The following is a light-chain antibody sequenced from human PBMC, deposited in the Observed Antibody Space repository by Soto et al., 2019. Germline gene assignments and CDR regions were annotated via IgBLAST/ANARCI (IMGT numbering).Light chain of an antibody. CDR3: QQFGSSPGFT. CDR1: QSVNSVC. J-gene: IGKJ3*01. V-gene: IGKV3-20*01. Sequence: EIVLRQSPGTLSLSPGERATLSCRASQSVNSVCLDWYQQKPGQAPRLLIYGASSRATGIPDRFSGSGSGTDFTLTISRLEPEDFAVYYRQQFGSSPGFTFGPGTKVDMK. CDR2: GAS.